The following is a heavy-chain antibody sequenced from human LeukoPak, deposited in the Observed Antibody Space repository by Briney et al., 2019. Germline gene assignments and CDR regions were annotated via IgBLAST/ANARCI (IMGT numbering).Heavy chain of an antibody. J-gene: IGHJ1*01. Sequence: GGSLRLSCAASGFTVSSYAMHWVRQAPGKGLEWEAVISYDGSNKYYADSVKGRFTISRDNSKNTLYLQMNSLRAEDTAVYYCARDRYGDEDAGYFQHWGQGTLVTVSS. CDR3: ARDRYGDEDAGYFQH. D-gene: IGHD4-17*01. CDR1: GFTVSSYA. CDR2: ISYDGSNK. V-gene: IGHV3-30*04.